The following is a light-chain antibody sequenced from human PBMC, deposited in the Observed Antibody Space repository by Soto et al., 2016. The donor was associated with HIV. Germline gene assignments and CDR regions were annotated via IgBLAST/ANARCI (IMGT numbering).Light chain of an antibody. J-gene: IGLJ3*02. Sequence: SSELIQDPVVSVALGQTVKITCQGDSVTSYYVSWYQQKPGQAPRLVIYGKNNRPSGIPDRFSGSSSGNTAPLTITGTQAEDEADYYCNSRDTSGNHWVFGGGTKLTVL. CDR1: SVTSYY. V-gene: IGLV3-19*01. CDR3: NSRDTSGNHWV. CDR2: GKN.